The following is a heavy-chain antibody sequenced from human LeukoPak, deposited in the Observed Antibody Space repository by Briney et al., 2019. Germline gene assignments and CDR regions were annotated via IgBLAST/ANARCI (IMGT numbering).Heavy chain of an antibody. CDR1: GGSFSGYY. CDR3: ARGAKTSGYYYRGYYFDY. D-gene: IGHD3-22*01. Sequence: SETLSLTCAAYGGSFSGYYWSWIRQPPGKGLEWIGEINHSGSTNYNPSLKSRVTISVDTSKNQFSLKLSSVTAADTAVYYCARGAKTSGYYYRGYYFDYWGQGTLVTVSS. V-gene: IGHV4-34*01. CDR2: INHSGST. J-gene: IGHJ4*02.